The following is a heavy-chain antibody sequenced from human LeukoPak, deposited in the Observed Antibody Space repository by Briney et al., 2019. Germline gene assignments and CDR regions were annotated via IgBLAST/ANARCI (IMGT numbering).Heavy chain of an antibody. Sequence: SQTLSPTCTVSGGSLSIGSYYWSWSRQPPGKGLEWIGYIYYSGSTNYKPSLQSRVIISLDTSKNQFSLKLSSVTAADTAVYYCARGGIVGVSLDYWGQGTLVTVSS. CDR2: IYYSGST. V-gene: IGHV4-61*01. D-gene: IGHD1-26*01. CDR3: ARGGIVGVSLDY. J-gene: IGHJ4*02. CDR1: GGSLSIGSYY.